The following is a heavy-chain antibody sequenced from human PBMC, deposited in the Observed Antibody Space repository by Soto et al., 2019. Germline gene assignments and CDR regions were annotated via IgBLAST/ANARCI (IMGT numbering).Heavy chain of an antibody. CDR2: IYYSGST. V-gene: IGHV4-39*01. Sequence: PSETLSLTCTVSGGSISSSSYYWGWIRQPPGKGLEWIGSIYYSGSTYYNPSLKSRVTISVDTSKNQFSLKLSSVTAADTAVYYCSGGYCTNGVCPRLGYWGQGTLVTVSS. J-gene: IGHJ4*02. CDR1: GGSISSSSYY. CDR3: SGGYCTNGVCPRLGY. D-gene: IGHD2-8*01.